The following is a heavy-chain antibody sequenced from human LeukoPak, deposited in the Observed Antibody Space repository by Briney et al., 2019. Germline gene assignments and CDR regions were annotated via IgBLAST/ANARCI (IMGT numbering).Heavy chain of an antibody. D-gene: IGHD5-24*01. J-gene: IGHJ4*02. CDR1: GFTFSTYE. V-gene: IGHV3-48*03. CDR2: ISSSGSTT. Sequence: GGSLRLSCAPSGFTFSTYEMNWVRQAPGKGLEWVSHISSSGSTTYYADSVKGRFTISRDNAKNSLYLQMNSLRAEDTAVYYCASPQYYFDYWGQGTLVTVSS. CDR3: ASPQYYFDY.